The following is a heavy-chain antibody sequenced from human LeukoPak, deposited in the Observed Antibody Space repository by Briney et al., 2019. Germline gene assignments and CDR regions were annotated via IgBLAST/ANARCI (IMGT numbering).Heavy chain of an antibody. CDR3: ARDSYYYDR. Sequence: GGSPRLSCAASGFTFSSYPMHWVRQAPGKRLEYVSAITSDRGSTYYANSVKGRFTISRDNSRNTLYLQMDSLRVEDMAVYYCARDSYYYDRWGQGTLVTVSS. V-gene: IGHV3-64*01. CDR2: ITSDRGST. D-gene: IGHD3-22*01. J-gene: IGHJ4*02. CDR1: GFTFSSYP.